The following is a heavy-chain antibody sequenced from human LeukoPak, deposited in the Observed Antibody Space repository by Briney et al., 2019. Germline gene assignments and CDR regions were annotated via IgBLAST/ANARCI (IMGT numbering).Heavy chain of an antibody. CDR1: GGSISSYY. V-gene: IGHV4-59*01. CDR3: ARDGSSGYYFDFDY. Sequence: ETLSLTCTVSGGSISSYYWSWIRQPPGKGLEWIGYIYYSGSTNYNPSLKSRVTISVDTSKNQFSLKLSSVTAADTAVYYCARDGSSGYYFDFDYWGQGTLVTVSS. D-gene: IGHD3-22*01. CDR2: IYYSGST. J-gene: IGHJ4*02.